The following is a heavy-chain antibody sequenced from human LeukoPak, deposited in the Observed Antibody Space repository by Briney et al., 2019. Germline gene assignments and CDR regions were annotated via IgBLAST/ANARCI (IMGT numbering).Heavy chain of an antibody. CDR2: IYHSGST. J-gene: IGHJ5*02. Sequence: SETLSLTCAVPGGSISSGGYSWSWIRQPPGKGLEWIGYIYHSGSTYYNPSLKSRVTISVDRSKNQFSLKLSSVTAADTAVYYCARAGGSRGFDPWGQGTLVTVSS. CDR3: ARAGGSRGFDP. D-gene: IGHD2-15*01. CDR1: GGSISSGGYS. V-gene: IGHV4-30-2*01.